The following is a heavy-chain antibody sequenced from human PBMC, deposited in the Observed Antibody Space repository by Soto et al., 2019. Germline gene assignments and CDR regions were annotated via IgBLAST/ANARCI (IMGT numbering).Heavy chain of an antibody. J-gene: IGHJ5*02. CDR3: ARTGSSWYSGGVGWFDP. D-gene: IGHD6-13*01. V-gene: IGHV1-18*01. CDR2: ISAYNGNT. Sequence: QVQLVQSGAEVKKPGASVKVSCKASGYTFTSYGISWVRQAPGQGLEWMGWISAYNGNTNYAQKLQGRVTMTTDTSTSTADMELRSLRSDDRAVYYWARTGSSWYSGGVGWFDPWGQGTLVTVSS. CDR1: GYTFTSYG.